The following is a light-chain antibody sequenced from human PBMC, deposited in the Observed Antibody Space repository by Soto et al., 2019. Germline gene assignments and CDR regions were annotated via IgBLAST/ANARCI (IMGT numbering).Light chain of an antibody. CDR2: AAP. V-gene: IGKV1-27*01. CDR3: MQALQRPPT. J-gene: IGKJ1*01. Sequence: DIQMTQSPSSLSASVGDRVTITCRASQGISNYLAWYQQKPGKVPKLLIYAAPTLQSGVPSRFSGSGSGTDFTLKISRVEAEDVGVYYCMQALQRPPTFGQGTKVDIK. CDR1: QGISNY.